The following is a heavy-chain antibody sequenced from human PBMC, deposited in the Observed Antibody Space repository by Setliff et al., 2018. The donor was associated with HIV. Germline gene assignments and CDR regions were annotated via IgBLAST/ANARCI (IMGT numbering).Heavy chain of an antibody. CDR3: ARDPHYYDRSGHYSWFYFDD. J-gene: IGHJ4*02. V-gene: IGHV4-39*07. CDR2: IFHSGTT. CDR1: GDSFSSNTNH. D-gene: IGHD3-22*01. Sequence: PSETLSLTCTVSGDSFSSNTNHWGWIRQPPGKGLEWIGNIFHSGTTYYNPSLKSRVTIAIDTSKNQFSLKLTSLTAADTAVYFCARDPHYYDRSGHYSWFYFDDWGQGTLVTVSS.